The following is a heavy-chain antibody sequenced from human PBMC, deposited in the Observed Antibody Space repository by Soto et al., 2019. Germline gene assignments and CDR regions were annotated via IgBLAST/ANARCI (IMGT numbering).Heavy chain of an antibody. CDR2: IYPGDSDT. CDR1: GYSFTSYW. J-gene: IGHJ3*02. Sequence: GESLKIPCKGSGYSFTSYWIGWVRQMPGKGLEWMGMIYPGDSDTRYSPSFQGQVTISADKSISTAYLQWSSLKASDTAMYYCATQRSTGSRNDAFDIWGQGTMVTVS. V-gene: IGHV5-51*01. CDR3: ATQRSTGSRNDAFDI. D-gene: IGHD2-15*01.